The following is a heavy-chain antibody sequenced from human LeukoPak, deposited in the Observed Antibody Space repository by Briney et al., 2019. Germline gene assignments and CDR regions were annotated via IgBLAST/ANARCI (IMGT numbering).Heavy chain of an antibody. CDR3: ARDRRYSSSGVINWFDP. J-gene: IGHJ5*02. CDR2: INPKTGGI. V-gene: IGHV1-2*02. D-gene: IGHD6-13*01. CDR1: GYTFIGYN. Sequence: ASVKVSCKASGYTFIGYNIHWVRQAPGQGLEWMGWINPKTGGIKYAQKFQGRVTMTRDTSISTAYTELSRLRSDDTAVYYCARDRRYSSSGVINWFDPWGQGTLVTVSS.